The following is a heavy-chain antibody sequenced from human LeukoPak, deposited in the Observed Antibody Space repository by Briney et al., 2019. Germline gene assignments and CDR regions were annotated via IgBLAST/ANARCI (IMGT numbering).Heavy chain of an antibody. V-gene: IGHV4-38-2*02. CDR1: GYSISSGYY. D-gene: IGHD3-22*01. J-gene: IGHJ4*02. CDR2: IYHSGST. CDR3: ARNHYDSSGWDY. Sequence: SETLSLTCTVSGYSISSGYYWGWIRQPPGKGLEWIGSIYHSGSTYYNPSLKSRVTISVDTSKNQFSLKLSSVTAADTAVYYCARNHYDSSGWDYWGQGTLVTVSS.